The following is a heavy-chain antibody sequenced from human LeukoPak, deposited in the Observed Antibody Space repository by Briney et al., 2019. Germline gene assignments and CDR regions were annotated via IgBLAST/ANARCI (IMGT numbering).Heavy chain of an antibody. CDR1: GFTFSSYT. CDR2: ISYDGSKK. J-gene: IGHJ3*02. Sequence: PGRSLRLSCAASGFTFSSYTMHWVRQAPGKGLEWVAVISYDGSKKFYADSVKGRFTISRDNAKNSLYLQMNSLRAEDTAVYYCARLGGADAFDIWGQGTMVTVSS. V-gene: IGHV3-30*04. D-gene: IGHD2-15*01. CDR3: ARLGGADAFDI.